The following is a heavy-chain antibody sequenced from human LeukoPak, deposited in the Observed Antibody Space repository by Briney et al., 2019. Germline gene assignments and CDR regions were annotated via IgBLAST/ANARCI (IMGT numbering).Heavy chain of an antibody. CDR2: TYTRGST. D-gene: IGHD2-8*01. V-gene: IGHV4-4*07. CDR1: GGFLMSYY. J-gene: IGHJ5*01. CDR3: AGGSIVRGFDS. Sequence: KPAESLSLTCSVSGGFLMSYYWTWIRQSAGKGLEFIGRTYTRGSTDYNSSLKSRITLSIDRSKNQFSLKLRSVTAADTAIYYCAGGSIVRGFDSWGQGLLLTVSS.